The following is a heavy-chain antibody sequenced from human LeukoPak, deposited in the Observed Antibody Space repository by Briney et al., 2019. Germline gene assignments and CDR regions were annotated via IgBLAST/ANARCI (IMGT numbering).Heavy chain of an antibody. CDR3: ARLVRLAPYYYYYGMDV. D-gene: IGHD3-16*01. J-gene: IGHJ6*02. Sequence: PSETLSLTCAVYGGSFSGYYWSWIRQPPGKGLEWIGEINHSGSTNYNPSLKSRVTISVDTSKNQFSLKLSSVTAADTAVYYCARLVRLAPYYYYYGMDVWGQGTTVTVSS. V-gene: IGHV4-34*01. CDR1: GGSFSGYY. CDR2: INHSGST.